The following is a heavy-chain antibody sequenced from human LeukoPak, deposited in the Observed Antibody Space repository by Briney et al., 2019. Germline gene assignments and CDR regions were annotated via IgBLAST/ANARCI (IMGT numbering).Heavy chain of an antibody. V-gene: IGHV3-33*06. D-gene: IGHD2-2*02. CDR1: GFTFSNHG. CDR2: IWYDGSNK. Sequence: TGGSLRLSCAASGFTFSNHGMHWVRQAPGKGLEWVAVIWYDGSNKYYADSVKGRFTISRDNSKNTLYLQMNSLRAEDTAIYYCAKDTRSRYLQDWGKGTTVTVSS. J-gene: IGHJ6*04. CDR3: AKDTRSRYLQD.